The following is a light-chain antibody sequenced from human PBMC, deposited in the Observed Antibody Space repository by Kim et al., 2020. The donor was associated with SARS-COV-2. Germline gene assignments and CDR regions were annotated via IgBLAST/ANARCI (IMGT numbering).Light chain of an antibody. CDR1: GLRSYF. V-gene: IGLV3-19*01. CDR3: ASRDTSGHHVI. J-gene: IGLJ2*01. CDR2: GKN. Sequence: ALGPTVRITCQGDGLRSYFASWYQQKPRQAPVLVIYGKNNRPSGIPDRFSGSHSGSTASLTITGAQAADEADYYCASRDTSGHHVIFGGGTKLSVL.